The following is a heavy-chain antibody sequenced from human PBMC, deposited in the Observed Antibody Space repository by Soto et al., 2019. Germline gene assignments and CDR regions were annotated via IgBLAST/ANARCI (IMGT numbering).Heavy chain of an antibody. V-gene: IGHV1-18*01. Sequence: QVQLVQSGAEVKKPGPSVKVSCKASGYTFTSYGISWVRQTPGQGLEWMGWISAYNGNTNYAQKLQGRVMMTTDTSPSTAYMELRSLRADATAVYYCARDGSGSLWRSENWFDPWGQGPLVTVSS. CDR2: ISAYNGNT. J-gene: IGHJ5*02. CDR1: GYTFTSYG. CDR3: ARDGSGSLWRSENWFDP. D-gene: IGHD3-10*01.